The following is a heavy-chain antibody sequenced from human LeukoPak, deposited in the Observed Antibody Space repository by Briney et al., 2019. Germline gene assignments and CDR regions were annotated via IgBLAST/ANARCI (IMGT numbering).Heavy chain of an antibody. CDR1: GVSFSGYY. V-gene: IGHV4-34*01. CDR3: ARGPRRSGSMGY. CDR2: INHSGST. D-gene: IGHD1-26*01. J-gene: IGHJ4*02. Sequence: SETLSLTCAVYGVSFSGYYWSWIRQPPGKGLEWIGEINHSGSTNYNPSLKSRVTISVDTSKNQFSLKLSSVTAADTAVYYCARGPRRSGSMGYWGQGTLVTVSS.